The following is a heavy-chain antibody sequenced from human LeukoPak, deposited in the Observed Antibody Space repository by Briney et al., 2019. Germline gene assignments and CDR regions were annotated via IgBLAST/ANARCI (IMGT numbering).Heavy chain of an antibody. J-gene: IGHJ1*01. Sequence: SETLPLTCTVSGGSISSGGYYWSWVRPHPGKGLEWIGYIYYSGSTYYNPSLKSRVTISVDTSNNQFSLKLSSVTAAATAVYYCASGIAAAGVHFQHWGQGTLVTVSS. CDR1: GGSISSGGYY. CDR3: ASGIAAAGVHFQH. CDR2: IYYSGST. V-gene: IGHV4-31*03. D-gene: IGHD6-13*01.